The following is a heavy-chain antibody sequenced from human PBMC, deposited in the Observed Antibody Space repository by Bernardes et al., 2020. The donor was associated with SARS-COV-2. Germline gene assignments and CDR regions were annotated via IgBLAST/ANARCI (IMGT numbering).Heavy chain of an antibody. CDR2: ISPKSGAT. J-gene: IGHJ4*02. D-gene: IGHD2-21*01. V-gene: IGHV1-2*02. CDR1: GYTFSAYY. Sequence: ATTKAYCTASGYTFSAYYTHWLRQAPGQGLEWMGWISPKSGATTHAQKFQGRVTMTRDTSISTDYMELSRLRSDDTAVYYCARTFYYDRGGDSLFDYWGQGTPVTVSS. CDR3: ARTFYYDRGGDSLFDY.